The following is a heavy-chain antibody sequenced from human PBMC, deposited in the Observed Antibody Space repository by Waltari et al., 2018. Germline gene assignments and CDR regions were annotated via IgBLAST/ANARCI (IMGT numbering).Heavy chain of an antibody. CDR2: IIPIFGTA. Sequence: QVQLVQSGAEVKKPGSSVKVSCKASGGTFSSYAISWVRQAPGQGLEWMGRIIPIFGTANYAQKFQGRVTMAADKSTSTAYMELSSLRSEDTAVYYCARDSGLTARVDYYYYGMDVWGQGTTVTVSS. CDR3: ARDSGLTARVDYYYYGMDV. D-gene: IGHD1-26*01. CDR1: GGTFSSYA. V-gene: IGHV1-69*08. J-gene: IGHJ6*02.